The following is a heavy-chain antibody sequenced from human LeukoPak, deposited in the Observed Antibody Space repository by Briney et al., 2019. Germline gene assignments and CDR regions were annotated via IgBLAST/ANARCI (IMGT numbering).Heavy chain of an antibody. D-gene: IGHD4-11*01. Sequence: PGGSLILSCAASGFTFSTYAMHWVRQAPGKGLEWVAFISHDGSNKYYADSVKGRFTISRDSSKNTLSLQMDSLRAEDTAVYHCARGRRLAYWGQGTLVTVSS. CDR1: GFTFSTYA. V-gene: IGHV3-30*03. J-gene: IGHJ4*02. CDR2: ISHDGSNK. CDR3: ARGRRLAY.